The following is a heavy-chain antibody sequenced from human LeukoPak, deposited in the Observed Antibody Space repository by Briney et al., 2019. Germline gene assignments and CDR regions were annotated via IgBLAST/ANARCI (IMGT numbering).Heavy chain of an antibody. CDR3: ARVSILIVPYYAFDI. CDR2: ISSSSNYI. V-gene: IGHV3-21*01. D-gene: IGHD2/OR15-2a*01. J-gene: IGHJ3*02. Sequence: GGSLRLSCAASGFSFSSYSMKWVRQAPGKGLEWVSSISSSSNYIYYADSVKGRFTISRDNAKNSLYLQMNSLRAEDTAVYYCARVSILIVPYYAFDIWGQGTMVTVSS. CDR1: GFSFSSYS.